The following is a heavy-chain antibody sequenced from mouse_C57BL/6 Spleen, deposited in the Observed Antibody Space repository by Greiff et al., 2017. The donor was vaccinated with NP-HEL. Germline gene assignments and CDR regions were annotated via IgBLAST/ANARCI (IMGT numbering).Heavy chain of an antibody. CDR2: ISYDGSN. Sequence: EVKLEESGPGLVKPSQSLSLTCSVTGYSITSGYYWNWIRQFPGNKLEWMGYISYDGSNNYNPSLKNRISITRDTSKNQFFLKLNSVTTEDTATYYCARDPDYGSSYGYFDVWGTGTTVTVSS. J-gene: IGHJ1*03. D-gene: IGHD1-1*01. CDR1: GYSITSGYY. V-gene: IGHV3-6*01. CDR3: ARDPDYGSSYGYFDV.